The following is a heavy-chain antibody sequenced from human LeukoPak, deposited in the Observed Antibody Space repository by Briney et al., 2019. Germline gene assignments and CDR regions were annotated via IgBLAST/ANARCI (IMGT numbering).Heavy chain of an antibody. CDR2: ISWNSGSI. Sequence: GGSLRLSCAASGFNFSNYTMSWVRQAPGKGLEWVSGISWNSGSIGYADSVKGRFTISRDNAKNSLYLQMNSLRAEDTALYYCAKDVGSGSYYYFDYWGQGTPVTVSS. D-gene: IGHD1-26*01. V-gene: IGHV3-9*01. CDR1: GFNFSNYT. J-gene: IGHJ4*02. CDR3: AKDVGSGSYYYFDY.